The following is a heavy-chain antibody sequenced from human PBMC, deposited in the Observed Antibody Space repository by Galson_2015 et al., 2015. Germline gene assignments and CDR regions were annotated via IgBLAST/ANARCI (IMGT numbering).Heavy chain of an antibody. CDR2: INTNTGNP. V-gene: IGHV7-4-1*02. CDR1: GYTFTSYA. D-gene: IGHD5-24*01. J-gene: IGHJ4*02. CDR3: ARDGVEMATIFAY. Sequence: SVKVSCKASGYTFTSYAMNWVRQAPGQGLEWMGWINTNTGNPTYAQGFTGRFVFSLDTCVSTAYLQISSLKAEDTAVYYCARDGVEMATIFAYWGQGTLVTVSS.